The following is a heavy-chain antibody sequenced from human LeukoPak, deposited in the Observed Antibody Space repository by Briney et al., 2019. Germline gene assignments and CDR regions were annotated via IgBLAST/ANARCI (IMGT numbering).Heavy chain of an antibody. V-gene: IGHV3-23*05. CDR2: GVNSGSNT. J-gene: IGHJ2*01. Sequence: PWGCLRLSCAASGFTFSTYAMSWVRQAAGKGLEWVSGGVNSGSNTYYVDSVKGRFTISKDNSKNMLWLQMNSLRAEDTGVCYCAEAMTEDWYLDLWGRGTLVPVSS. D-gene: IGHD2-21*02. CDR1: GFTFSTYA. CDR3: AEAMTEDWYLDL.